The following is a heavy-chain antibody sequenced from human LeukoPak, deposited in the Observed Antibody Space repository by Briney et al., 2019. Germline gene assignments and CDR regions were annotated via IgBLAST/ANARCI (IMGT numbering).Heavy chain of an antibody. D-gene: IGHD2/OR15-2a*01. Sequence: SETLSLTCTVSGGSISSSNYYWGWIRQPPGKGLEWIGTIYYSGDIYYNPSLKSRASISVDTSKNRFSLNVNSVTAADTAVYFCARHENIIMVPTAHAFDCWGQGALVTVSS. V-gene: IGHV4-39*01. CDR1: GGSISSSNYY. CDR3: ARHENIIMVPTAHAFDC. J-gene: IGHJ4*02. CDR2: IYYSGDI.